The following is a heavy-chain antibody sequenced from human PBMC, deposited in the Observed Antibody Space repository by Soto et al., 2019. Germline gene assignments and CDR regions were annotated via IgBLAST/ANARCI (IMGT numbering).Heavy chain of an antibody. Sequence: LRXSCAASGFTFSSYAISWVRQAPGKGLEWVSAISGSGGSTYYADSVKGRFTISRDNSKNTLYLQMNSLRAEDTAVYYCAKDPSPYSNSPYCFDYWGQGTLVTVSS. CDR3: AKDPSPYSNSPYCFDY. CDR1: GFTFSSYA. CDR2: ISGSGGST. J-gene: IGHJ4*02. V-gene: IGHV3-23*01. D-gene: IGHD4-4*01.